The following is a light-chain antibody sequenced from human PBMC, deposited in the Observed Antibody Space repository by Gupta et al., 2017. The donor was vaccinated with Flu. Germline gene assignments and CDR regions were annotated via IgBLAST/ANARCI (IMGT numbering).Light chain of an antibody. J-gene: IGKJ1*01. CDR3: QQNNYYWT. Sequence: DIQMTQSPSTLSASVGDSVTITCRASQSISSWLAWYQQKPGKAPKLLIHKASRLQSGVPSRFSGSESGTEFTLTISSLQPDDFATYYCQQNNYYWTFDQETKVEIK. V-gene: IGKV1-5*03. CDR2: KAS. CDR1: QSISSW.